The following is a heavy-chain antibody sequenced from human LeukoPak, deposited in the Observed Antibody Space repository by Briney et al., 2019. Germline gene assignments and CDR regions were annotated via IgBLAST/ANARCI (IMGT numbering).Heavy chain of an antibody. CDR2: ISGSGSTI. D-gene: IGHD6-19*01. CDR3: ARGPFSTGWYVD. V-gene: IGHV3-48*03. CDR1: GFTFSNYE. J-gene: IGHJ4*02. Sequence: GGSLRLSCAASGFTFSNYEMNWVRQAPGKGLYWVSYISGSGSTIYYADSVKGRFTISRDNAKNSLFLQMDSLRAEDTAIYFCARGPFSTGWYVDWGQGTLVTVSS.